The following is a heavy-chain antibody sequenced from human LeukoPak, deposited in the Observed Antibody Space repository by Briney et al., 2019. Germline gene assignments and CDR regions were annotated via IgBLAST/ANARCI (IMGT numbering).Heavy chain of an antibody. CDR3: ARDGYNSGYFDY. CDR1: GASISSGGYC. CDR2: IYYSRTT. V-gene: IGHV4-30-4*01. Sequence: SQTLSLTCTVSGASISSGGYCWNWLRQPAGKGLEWIGYIYYSRTTSYTPSLKSRLTISVDTSKNHFSLKLSSVTAADTAVYYRARDGYNSGYFDYWGQEPWSPSPQ. D-gene: IGHD5-24*01. J-gene: IGHJ4*01.